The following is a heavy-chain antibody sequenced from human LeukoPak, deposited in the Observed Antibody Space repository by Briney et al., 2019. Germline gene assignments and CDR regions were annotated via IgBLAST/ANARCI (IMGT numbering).Heavy chain of an antibody. D-gene: IGHD3-3*01. CDR1: GYTFTSYD. CDR3: ARTMYYDFWSGSLYYYYYMDV. Sequence: ASVKVSCKASGYTFTSYDINWVRQATGQGLEWMGWMNPNSGNTGYAQKFQGRVTITRNTSISTAYMELSSLRSEDTAVSYCARTMYYDFWSGSLYYYYYMDVWGKGTTVTVSS. CDR2: MNPNSGNT. J-gene: IGHJ6*03. V-gene: IGHV1-8*03.